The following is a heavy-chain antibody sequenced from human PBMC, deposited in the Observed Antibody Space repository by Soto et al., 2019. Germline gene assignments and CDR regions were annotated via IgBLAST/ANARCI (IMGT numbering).Heavy chain of an antibody. Sequence: SETLSLTCAVYGGSFSGYYWSWIRQPPGKGLEWIGEINHSGSTNYNPSLKSRVTISVDTSKNQFSLKLSSVTAADTAVYYCARGVKRGRFLIVVVVAATPGGAFDIWGQGTMVTVSS. CDR2: INHSGST. CDR3: ARGVKRGRFLIVVVVAATPGGAFDI. CDR1: GGSFSGYY. V-gene: IGHV4-34*01. J-gene: IGHJ3*02. D-gene: IGHD2-15*01.